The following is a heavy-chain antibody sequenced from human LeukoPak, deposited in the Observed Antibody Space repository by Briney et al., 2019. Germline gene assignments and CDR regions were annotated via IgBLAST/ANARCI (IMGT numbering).Heavy chain of an antibody. CDR1: GFTFSDYY. V-gene: IGHV4-31*02. J-gene: IGHJ4*02. Sequence: NPGGSLRLSCAASGFTFSDYYWSWIRQHPGKGLEWIGYIYYSGSTYYNPSLKSRVTISVDTSKNQFSLKLSSVTAADTAVYYCARLDYGDYYFDYWGQGTLVTVSS. CDR2: IYYSGST. D-gene: IGHD4-17*01. CDR3: ARLDYGDYYFDY.